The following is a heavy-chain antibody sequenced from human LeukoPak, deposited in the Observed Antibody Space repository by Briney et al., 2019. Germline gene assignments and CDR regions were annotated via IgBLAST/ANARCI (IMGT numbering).Heavy chain of an antibody. CDR2: IDASGEST. D-gene: IGHD2-2*02. CDR3: ARGCGDSRCYIVQH. CDR1: GYTFTSYP. J-gene: IGHJ1*01. V-gene: IGHV1-46*03. Sequence: ASVKVSCKASGYTFTSYPIHWVRQAPGQRPEWMGIIDASGESTTYAQKFQGRVTLNRDTSTSTVYMELSSPRSEDTAVYYCARGCGDSRCYIVQHWGQGTLVTVSS.